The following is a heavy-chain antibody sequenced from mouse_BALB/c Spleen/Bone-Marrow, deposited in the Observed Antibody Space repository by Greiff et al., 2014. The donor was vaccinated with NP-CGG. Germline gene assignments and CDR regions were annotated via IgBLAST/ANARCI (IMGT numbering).Heavy chain of an antibody. J-gene: IGHJ2*01. V-gene: IGHV7-3*02. CDR2: IRNKPSGYTT. CDR1: GFTFTDYF. Sequence: EVKLVESGGGLVQPGGSLRLFCTTSGFTFTDYFMTWVRQPPGKALEWLGFIRNKPSGYTTEYNPSVKGRFSISRDNSQGIFYLQMNTLRAEDSAIYYCARDYNGYFDFWGQGTTLTVSS. D-gene: IGHD6-1*01. CDR3: ARDYNGYFDF.